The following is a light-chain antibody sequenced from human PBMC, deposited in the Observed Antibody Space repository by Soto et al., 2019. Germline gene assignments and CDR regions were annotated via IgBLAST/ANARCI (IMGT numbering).Light chain of an antibody. CDR2: GAS. CDR1: QSVSSN. CDR3: QQYNNWPPLT. Sequence: EIVMTQYPATLSVSPGERATLSCRASQSVSSNLAWYQQKPGQAPRLLIYGASTRATGIPARFSGSGSGTEFTLTISSLQSEAFAVYYCQQYNNWPPLTFGGGTKVEIK. V-gene: IGKV3-15*01. J-gene: IGKJ4*01.